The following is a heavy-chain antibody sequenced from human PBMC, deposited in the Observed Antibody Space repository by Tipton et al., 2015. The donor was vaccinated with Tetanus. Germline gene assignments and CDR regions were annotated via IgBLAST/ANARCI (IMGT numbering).Heavy chain of an antibody. V-gene: IGHV1-46*01. J-gene: IGHJ4*02. CDR1: GYTFINHN. CDR2: IIPSGGTT. Sequence: QSGPEVKKPGASVKVSCQASGYTFINHNMHWVRQAPGQGLEWMGIIIPSGGTTRHAQKFQGRVTMTRDTSISTAYMEVSRLRSDDTAIYYCARGMDYDSSGIDDFWGQGTLVTVSS. D-gene: IGHD3-22*01. CDR3: ARGMDYDSSGIDDF.